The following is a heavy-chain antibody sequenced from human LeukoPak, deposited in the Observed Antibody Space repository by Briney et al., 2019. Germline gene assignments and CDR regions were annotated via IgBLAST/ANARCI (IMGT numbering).Heavy chain of an antibody. D-gene: IGHD6-13*01. CDR3: ARGDSSSWNNYFDY. J-gene: IGHJ4*02. V-gene: IGHV3-33*01. CDR2: IWYDGSNK. CDR1: GFTFSSYG. Sequence: PGRSLRLSCAASGFTFSSYGMHWVRQAPGTGLEWVAVIWYDGSNKYYADSVKGRLTISRDNSKNTLYLQMNSLRAEDTAVYYCARGDSSSWNNYFDYWGQGTLVTASS.